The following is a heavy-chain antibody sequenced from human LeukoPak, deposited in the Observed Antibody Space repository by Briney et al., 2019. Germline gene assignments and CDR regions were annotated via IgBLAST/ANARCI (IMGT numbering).Heavy chain of an antibody. D-gene: IGHD2-8*01. CDR3: AKDRCSNGVGCYYYYMDV. CDR2: IKQDGSEK. CDR1: GFTFSSYW. Sequence: GGSLRLSCAASGFTFSSYWMSWVRQAPGKGLEWVANIKQDGSEKYYVDSVKGRFSISRDSSKNILYLQMNSLRAEDTAVYYCAKDRCSNGVGCYYYYMDVWGKGTTVTISS. V-gene: IGHV3-7*01. J-gene: IGHJ6*03.